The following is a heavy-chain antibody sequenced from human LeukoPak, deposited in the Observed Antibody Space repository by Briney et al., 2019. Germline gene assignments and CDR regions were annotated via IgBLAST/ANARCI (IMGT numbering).Heavy chain of an antibody. D-gene: IGHD3-9*01. Sequence: RGSLRLSCAASGFTFSSYAMSWVRQAPGKGLEWVSAISGSGGSTYYADSVKGRFTISRDNSKNTLYLQMNSLRAEDTAVYYCAKQSGPYYDILTGYYFDYWGQGTLVTVSS. V-gene: IGHV3-23*01. CDR1: GFTFSSYA. J-gene: IGHJ4*02. CDR3: AKQSGPYYDILTGYYFDY. CDR2: ISGSGGST.